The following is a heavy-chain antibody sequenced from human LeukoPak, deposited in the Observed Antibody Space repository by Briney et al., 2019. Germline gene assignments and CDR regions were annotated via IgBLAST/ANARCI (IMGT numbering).Heavy chain of an antibody. J-gene: IGHJ4*02. CDR3: AKDFAVRETVPVV. CDR2: IRYDGSNK. V-gene: IGHV3-30*02. D-gene: IGHD2-8*02. CDR1: GFTFSSYG. Sequence: PGGSLRLSCAASGFTFSSYGMHWVRQAPGKGLEWVAFIRYDGSNKYYADSVKGRFTISRDNSKNTLYLQMNSLRAEDTAVYYCAKDFAVRETVPVVWGQGTLVTVSS.